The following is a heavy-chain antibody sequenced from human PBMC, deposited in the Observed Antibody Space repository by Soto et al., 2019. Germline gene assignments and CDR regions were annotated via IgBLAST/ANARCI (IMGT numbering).Heavy chain of an antibody. CDR2: ISAYNGNT. CDR1: GYTFTSYG. D-gene: IGHD3-16*02. Sequence: ASVKVSCKASGYTFTSYGISWVRQAPGQGLEWMGWISAYNGNTNYAQKLQGRVTMTTDTSTSTAYMELRSLRSDDTAVYYCARAGGGFFLGESSYFHDSWGQGTLVTAPQ. J-gene: IGHJ4*02. V-gene: IGHV1-18*01. CDR3: ARAGGGFFLGESSYFHDS.